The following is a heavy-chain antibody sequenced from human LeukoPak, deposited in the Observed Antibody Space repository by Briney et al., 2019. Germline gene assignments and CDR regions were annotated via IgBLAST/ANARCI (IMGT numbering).Heavy chain of an antibody. D-gene: IGHD3-3*01. CDR1: GFTFSSNY. Sequence: GGSLRLSCAASGFTFSSNYMSWVRQAPGKGLEWVSVIYSGGSTYYADSVKGRFTISRANSKNTLYIQMNSLRAEDTAVYYCARAPSFWSGYLYYYYGMDVWGQGTTVTVSS. J-gene: IGHJ6*02. CDR2: IYSGGST. CDR3: ARAPSFWSGYLYYYYGMDV. V-gene: IGHV3-53*01.